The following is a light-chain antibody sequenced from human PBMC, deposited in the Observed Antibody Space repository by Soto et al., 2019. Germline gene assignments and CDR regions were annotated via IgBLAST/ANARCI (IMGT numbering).Light chain of an antibody. CDR1: RSNIGSNT. CDR2: NNN. J-gene: IGLJ1*01. V-gene: IGLV1-44*01. CDR3: AAWDDSLKGLV. Sequence: QSVLTQPPSASGTPGQRVTISCSGSRSNIGSNTVNWYQQLPVTAPKLLLYNNNQRPSGVPDRFSGSKAGTSACLAISGLQSEDESDYYCAAWDDSLKGLVFGTGTKLTVL.